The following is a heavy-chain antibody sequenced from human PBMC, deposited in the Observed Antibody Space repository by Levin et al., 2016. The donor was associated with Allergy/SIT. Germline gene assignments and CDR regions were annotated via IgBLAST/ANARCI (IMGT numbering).Heavy chain of an antibody. J-gene: IGHJ4*02. D-gene: IGHD3-10*01. CDR1: GGSFSGYY. CDR3: ARGGITMVRGADY. CDR2: INHSGST. Sequence: SETLSLTCAVYGGSFSGYYWSWIRQPPGKGLEWIGEINHSGSTNYNPSLKSRVTISVDTSKNQFSLKLSSVTAADTAVYYCARGGITMVRGADYWGQGTLVTVSS. V-gene: IGHV4-34*01.